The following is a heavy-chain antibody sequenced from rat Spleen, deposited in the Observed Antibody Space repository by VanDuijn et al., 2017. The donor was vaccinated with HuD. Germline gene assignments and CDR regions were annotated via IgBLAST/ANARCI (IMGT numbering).Heavy chain of an antibody. J-gene: IGHJ2*01. D-gene: IGHD4-3*01. V-gene: IGHV2-6*01. CDR2: ISSGGTT. CDR1: GFSLTSYT. CDR3: ARLRNRYYFDY. Sequence: QVQLKESGPGLVQPSQTLSLTCTVSGFSLTSYTVNWVRQPPGKSLEWIAAISSGGTTYYNSALKSRLSLSRDTSKSQVFLKMNSLQTEDTAMYFCARLRNRYYFDYWGQGVMVTVSS.